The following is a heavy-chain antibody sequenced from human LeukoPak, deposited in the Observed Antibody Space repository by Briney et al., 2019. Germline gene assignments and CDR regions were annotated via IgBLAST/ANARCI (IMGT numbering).Heavy chain of an antibody. CDR1: GGSINSTRYY. CDR3: ATGSMTTRYYYYFHMDV. Sequence: SETLSLTCTVSGGSINSTRYYWGWIRQPPGKGLEWIGSIYYSGDTHYNPSPRSRVTISVDTSKNQFSLRMHSMTAADTSFYYCATGSMTTRYYYYFHMDVWGPGTTVTVSS. D-gene: IGHD4-11*01. CDR2: IYYSGDT. V-gene: IGHV4-39*01. J-gene: IGHJ6*03.